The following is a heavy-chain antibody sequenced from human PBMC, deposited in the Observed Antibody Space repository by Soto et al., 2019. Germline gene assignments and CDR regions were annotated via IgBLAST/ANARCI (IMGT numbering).Heavy chain of an antibody. J-gene: IGHJ6*02. D-gene: IGHD3-10*01. Sequence: EVQLVESGGGLVQPGGSLRLSCAGSALTASKNYMSWVRQPPGKGLEWVSVIYSGGTTYYADSVKDRFSISRDNSKSTLYLQMDNLRSWDTAVYYCARGGSGSDWDYYGMDVCGQGTTVTVSS. V-gene: IGHV3-66*01. CDR2: IYSGGTT. CDR1: ALTASKNY. CDR3: ARGGSGSDWDYYGMDV.